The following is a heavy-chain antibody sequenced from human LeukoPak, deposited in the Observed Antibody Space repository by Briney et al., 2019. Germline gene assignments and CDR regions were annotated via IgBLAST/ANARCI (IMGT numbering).Heavy chain of an antibody. Sequence: SETLSLTCTVSGGSISSYYWSWLRQPPGKGLEWIGFIYYSGSTNYKPSLKSRVTISVDTSKNQFSLKLSSVTAADTAVYYCARDGRFLARYLPFREHSSGWFGAFDIWGQGTMVTVSS. J-gene: IGHJ3*02. D-gene: IGHD6-19*01. CDR1: GGSISSYY. CDR3: ARDGRFLARYLPFREHSSGWFGAFDI. CDR2: IYYSGST. V-gene: IGHV4-59*01.